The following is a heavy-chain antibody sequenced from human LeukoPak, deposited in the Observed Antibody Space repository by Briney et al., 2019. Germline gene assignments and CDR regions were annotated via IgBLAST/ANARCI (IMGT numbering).Heavy chain of an antibody. CDR3: ASIQQLVLFFGDDAFDI. CDR1: GYTFTGYY. Sequence: ASVKVSCKASGYTFTGYYMHWVRQAPGQGLEWMGWINPNSGGTNYAQKFQGRVTMTRDTSISTAYMELSRLRSDDTAVYYCASIQQLVLFFGDDAFDIWGQGTMVTVSS. CDR2: INPNSGGT. D-gene: IGHD6-6*01. V-gene: IGHV1-2*02. J-gene: IGHJ3*02.